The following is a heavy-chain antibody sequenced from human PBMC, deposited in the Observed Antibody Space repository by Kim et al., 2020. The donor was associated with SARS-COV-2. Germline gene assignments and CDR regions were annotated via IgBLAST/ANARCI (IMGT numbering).Heavy chain of an antibody. CDR3: ARGVDNLAVGNWFDP. J-gene: IGHJ5*02. D-gene: IGHD6-19*01. V-gene: IGHV1-69*04. Sequence: QKFQGRVTITADMSTTTAYMELSSLRSEDTAVYYCARGVDNLAVGNWFDPWGQGTLVTVSP.